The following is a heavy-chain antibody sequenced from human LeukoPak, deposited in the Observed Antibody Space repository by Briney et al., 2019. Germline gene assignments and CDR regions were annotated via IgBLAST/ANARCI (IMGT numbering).Heavy chain of an antibody. CDR1: GFTFSYYG. V-gene: IGHV3-30*03. Sequence: PGGSLRLSCAASGFTFSYYGMHWVRQAPGKGLEWVAFISFDGSNKYYADSVKGRFTISRDNAKNSLYLQMNSLRAEDTAVYYCASLGSCYSDFDYWGQGTLVTVSS. D-gene: IGHD2-15*01. J-gene: IGHJ4*02. CDR2: ISFDGSNK. CDR3: ASLGSCYSDFDY.